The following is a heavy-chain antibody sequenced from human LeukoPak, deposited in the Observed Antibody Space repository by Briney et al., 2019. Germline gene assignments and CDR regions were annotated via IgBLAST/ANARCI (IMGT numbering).Heavy chain of an antibody. CDR1: GFTFSSYA. Sequence: GGSLRLSCAASGFTFSSYAMHWVRQAPGKGLEWVAVISYDGSNKYYADSVKGRFTTSRDNSKNTLYLQMNSLRAEDTAVYYCARDSKLDPWGQGTLVTVSS. V-gene: IGHV3-30-3*01. CDR3: ARDSKLDP. CDR2: ISYDGSNK. J-gene: IGHJ5*02.